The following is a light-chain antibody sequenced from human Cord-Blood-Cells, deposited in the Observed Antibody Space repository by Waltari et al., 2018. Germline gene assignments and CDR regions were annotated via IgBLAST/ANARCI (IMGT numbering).Light chain of an antibody. V-gene: IGKV2-28*01. CDR3: MQALQTPYT. Sequence: VITQSPLSLPVTPGEPASISCRSSQSLLHSNGYKNLDWYLQKPGQSPQLLIYLGSNRASGVPDRFSGSGSGTDFTLKISRVEAEDVGVYYCMQALQTPYTFGQGTKLEIK. CDR2: LGS. J-gene: IGKJ2*01. CDR1: QSLLHSNGYKN.